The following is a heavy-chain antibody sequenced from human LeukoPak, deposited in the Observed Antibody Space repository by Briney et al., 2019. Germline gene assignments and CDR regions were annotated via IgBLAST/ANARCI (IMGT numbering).Heavy chain of an antibody. CDR1: GFTFTTYW. V-gene: IGHV3-7*03. D-gene: IGHD6-25*01. J-gene: IGHJ3*02. CDR3: AKDIAPESPDAFDI. CDR2: IKQDGSET. Sequence: GGSLRLSCAASGFTFTTYWMTWVRQAPGKGLEWVANIKQDGSETYYVDSVKGRFTISRDNAKNSLYLQMNSLRAEDTALYYCAKDIAPESPDAFDIWGQGTMVTVSS.